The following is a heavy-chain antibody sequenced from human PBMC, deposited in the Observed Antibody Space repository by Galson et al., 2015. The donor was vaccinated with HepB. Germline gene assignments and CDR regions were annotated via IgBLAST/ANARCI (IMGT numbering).Heavy chain of an antibody. V-gene: IGHV3-23*01. CDR1: GFTFSSYA. CDR3: AKIAGLGYCSSTSCYYFDY. D-gene: IGHD2-2*01. J-gene: IGHJ4*02. Sequence: SLRLSCAASGFTFSSYAMSWVRQAPGKGLEWVSAISGSGGSTYYADSVKGRFTISRDNSKNTLYLQMNSLRAEDTAVYYCAKIAGLGYCSSTSCYYFDYWDQGTLVTVSS. CDR2: ISGSGGST.